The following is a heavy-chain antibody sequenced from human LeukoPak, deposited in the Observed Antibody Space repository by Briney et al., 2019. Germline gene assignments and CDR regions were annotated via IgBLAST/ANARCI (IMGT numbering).Heavy chain of an antibody. CDR2: ISSTCSYT. CDR3: ARLNTNYYGSGSYFPRYNFDY. D-gene: IGHD3-10*01. J-gene: IGHJ4*02. Sequence: PGGSLRLSCAASGFTFSYYYMSWIRQAAGKGLEWVSYISSTCSYTNYADSVKGRYTISRDNAKNSLYLQMNSLRAEDTAVYYCARLNTNYYGSGSYFPRYNFDYWGQGTLVTVSS. CDR1: GFTFSYYY. V-gene: IGHV3-11*03.